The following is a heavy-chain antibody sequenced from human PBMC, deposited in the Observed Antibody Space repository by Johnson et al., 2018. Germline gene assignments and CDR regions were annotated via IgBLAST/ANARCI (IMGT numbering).Heavy chain of an antibody. Sequence: QVQLVESGGGVVQPGKSLRLSCVASGFTFASYVLHWVRRAPGKGLEWVAIISRDGTKKYYIDSVKGRFNISRENSKNTLFLQMNTLRAEDTAVYYCAKGTQMLYYYYMDVWGKGTTVTVSS. CDR1: GFTFASYV. CDR3: AKGTQMLYYYYMDV. D-gene: IGHD2-8*01. CDR2: ISRDGTKK. J-gene: IGHJ6*03. V-gene: IGHV3-30*18.